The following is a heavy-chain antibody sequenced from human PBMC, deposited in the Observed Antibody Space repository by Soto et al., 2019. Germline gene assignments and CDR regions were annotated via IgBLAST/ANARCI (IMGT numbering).Heavy chain of an antibody. J-gene: IGHJ4*02. CDR3: VADDMTTFF. CDR2: IVVGSGNT. V-gene: IGHV1-58*01. CDR1: GFTFPSSA. D-gene: IGHD3-3*02. Sequence: ASVKVSCKASGFTFPSSAVQWVRQARGQRLEWIGWIVVGSGNTNSAQKFQERLTFTRDMSTSTVYMELSSLKSEDTAVYYCVADDMTTFFWGPGTLVTVSS.